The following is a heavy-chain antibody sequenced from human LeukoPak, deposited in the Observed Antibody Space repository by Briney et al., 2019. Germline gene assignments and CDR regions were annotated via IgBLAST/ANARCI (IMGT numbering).Heavy chain of an antibody. CDR2: IYPGDSDP. J-gene: IGHJ4*02. V-gene: IGHV5-51*01. Sequence: GESLKISCKGSGYSFTSYWIGWVRQMPGKGLEWMGIIYPGDSDPRYSPPFQGQVTISADKSISTAYLQWSSLKASDTAMYYCARRKHDYGDYVDYWGQGTLVTVSS. CDR3: ARRKHDYGDYVDY. D-gene: IGHD4-17*01. CDR1: GYSFTSYW.